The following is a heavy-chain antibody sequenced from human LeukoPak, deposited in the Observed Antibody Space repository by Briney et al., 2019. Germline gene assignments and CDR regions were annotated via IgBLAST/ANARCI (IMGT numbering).Heavy chain of an antibody. Sequence: ASVKVSCKASGYTFTSYDINWMRQATGQGLEWMGWMNPNSGNTGYAQKFQGRVTMTRNTSISTAYMELSSLRSEDTAVYYCARGYCSSTSCPTGSWFDPWGQGTLVTVSS. D-gene: IGHD2-2*01. CDR3: ARGYCSSTSCPTGSWFDP. V-gene: IGHV1-8*01. J-gene: IGHJ5*02. CDR2: MNPNSGNT. CDR1: GYTFTSYD.